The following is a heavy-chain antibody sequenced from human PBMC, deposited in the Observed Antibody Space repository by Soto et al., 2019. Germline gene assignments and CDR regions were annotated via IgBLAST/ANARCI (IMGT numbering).Heavy chain of an antibody. CDR1: GYTFSSYS. D-gene: IGHD2-8*01. J-gene: IGHJ4*02. CDR2: ISTTSGNT. CDR3: ARRNGYYDF. V-gene: IGHV1-18*01. Sequence: QIQMVQSGAEVKQPGASVKISCKTSGYTFSSYSINWVRQAPGQGLEWMAWISTTSGNTHYAERVQGRVTVTLDKSAGIAFMETWGLTSDDTAVYFWARRNGYYDFWGQGTLVTVSS.